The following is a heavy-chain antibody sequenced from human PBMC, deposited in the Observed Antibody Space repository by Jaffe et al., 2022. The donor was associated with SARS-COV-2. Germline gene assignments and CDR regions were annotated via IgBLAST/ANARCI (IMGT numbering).Heavy chain of an antibody. Sequence: EVQLVESGGGLVQPGGSLRLSCAASGFTFSSYSMNWVRQAPGKGLEWVSYISSSSSTIYYADSVKGRFTISRDNAKNSLYLQMNSLRDEDTAVYYCARTTDDFWSGYPYYYYGMDVWGQGTTVTVSS. CDR1: GFTFSSYS. V-gene: IGHV3-48*02. J-gene: IGHJ6*02. D-gene: IGHD3-3*01. CDR2: ISSSSSTI. CDR3: ARTTDDFWSGYPYYYYGMDV.